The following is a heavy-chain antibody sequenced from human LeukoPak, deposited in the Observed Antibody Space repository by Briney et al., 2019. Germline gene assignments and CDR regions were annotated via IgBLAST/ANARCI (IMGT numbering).Heavy chain of an antibody. J-gene: IGHJ3*02. CDR1: GGSFSGYY. CDR3: ARRPQAAWLSRPVXAFDI. V-gene: IGHV4-34*01. CDR2: INHSGST. D-gene: IGHD3-22*01. Sequence: PSETLSLTCAVYGGSFSGYYWSWIRQPPGKGLEWIGEINHSGSTNYNPSLKSRVTISVDTSKNQFSLKLSSVTAADTAVYYCARRPQAAWLSRPVXAFDIWGQGTMVTVSS.